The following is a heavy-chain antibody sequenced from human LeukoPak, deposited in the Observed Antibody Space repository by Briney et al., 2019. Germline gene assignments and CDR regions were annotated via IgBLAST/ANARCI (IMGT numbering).Heavy chain of an antibody. CDR3: ARFPTYYDFWSGYYTHDY. D-gene: IGHD3-3*01. V-gene: IGHV1-18*01. J-gene: IGHJ4*02. CDR2: ISAYNGNT. Sequence: ASVKVSCKASGYTFTSHGISWVRQAPGQGLEWMGWISAYNGNTNYAQKLQGRVTMTTDTSTSTAYMELRSLRSDDTAVYYCARFPTYYDFWSGYYTHDYWGQGTLVTVSS. CDR1: GYTFTSHG.